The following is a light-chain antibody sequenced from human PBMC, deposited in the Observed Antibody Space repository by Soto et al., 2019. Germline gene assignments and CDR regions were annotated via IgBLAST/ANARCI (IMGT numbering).Light chain of an antibody. V-gene: IGKV3-20*01. CDR1: QPVNSGY. Sequence: EIVLTQSPGTLSLSPGGGATLSCRASQPVNSGYLAWYQQKPGQPPRLLMYGVSTRATGIPDRFSGSGAGTDFTLTISRLEPGDFAVYYCQVYGSWPRTFGQGTKVDIK. CDR2: GVS. J-gene: IGKJ1*01. CDR3: QVYGSWPRT.